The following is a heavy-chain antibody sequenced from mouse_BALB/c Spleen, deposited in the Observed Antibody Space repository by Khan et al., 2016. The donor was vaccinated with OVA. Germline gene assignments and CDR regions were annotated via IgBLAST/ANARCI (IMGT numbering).Heavy chain of an antibody. CDR3: ARHGYYGNYGPYFDV. CDR2: IWSDGHT. CDR1: GFSLTSYG. J-gene: IGHJ1*01. Sequence: VQLKESGPGLVAPSQSLSITCTISGFSLTSYGVHWVRQPPGKGLEWLVVIWSDGHTTYNSALKSRLSISKDNSKSQVLLKMNSLQTDDTAMYXCARHGYYGNYGPYFDVWGAGTTVTVSS. D-gene: IGHD2-1*01. V-gene: IGHV2-6-1*01.